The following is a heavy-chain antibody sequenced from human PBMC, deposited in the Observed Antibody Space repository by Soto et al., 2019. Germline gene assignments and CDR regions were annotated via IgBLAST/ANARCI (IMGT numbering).Heavy chain of an antibody. D-gene: IGHD2-2*01. J-gene: IGHJ6*02. CDR1: GGTFSSYA. V-gene: IGHV1-69*01. CDR2: IIPIFGTA. Sequence: QVQLVQSGAEVKKPGSSVKVSCKASGGTFSSYAISRVRQAPGQGLEWMGGIIPIFGTANYAQKFQGRVTITADESTSTAYMELSSLRSEDTAVYYCARVTGCSSTSCYDAHYYYYYGMDVWGQGTTVTVSS. CDR3: ARVTGCSSTSCYDAHYYYYYGMDV.